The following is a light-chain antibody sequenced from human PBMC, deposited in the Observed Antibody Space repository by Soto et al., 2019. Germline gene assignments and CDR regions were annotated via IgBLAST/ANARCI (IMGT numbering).Light chain of an antibody. CDR2: DAS. CDR3: QQYSSYSPWT. CDR1: QSISHW. Sequence: DIQMTQSPSTLSASVGDGVTIACRASQSISHWLAWYQQKPGKAPKLLIYDASNLESGVPSRFSGSGFGTEFTLTISSLQPDDFATYYCQQYSSYSPWTFGQGTKVEIK. J-gene: IGKJ1*01. V-gene: IGKV1-5*01.